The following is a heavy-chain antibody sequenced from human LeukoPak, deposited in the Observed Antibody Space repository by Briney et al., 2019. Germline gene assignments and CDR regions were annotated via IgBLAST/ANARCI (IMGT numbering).Heavy chain of an antibody. CDR1: GYTFTSYG. J-gene: IGHJ4*02. D-gene: IGHD3-10*01. CDR3: AREGSTMVRGVIPPDFDY. Sequence: ASLKVSCKASGYTFTSYGISWVRQAPGQGLERMGWISTYNGNTNYAQKLQGRVTMITDTSTSTPYMELRSLRSDDTAVYYCAREGSTMVRGVIPPDFDYWGQGTLVTVSS. V-gene: IGHV1-18*01. CDR2: ISTYNGNT.